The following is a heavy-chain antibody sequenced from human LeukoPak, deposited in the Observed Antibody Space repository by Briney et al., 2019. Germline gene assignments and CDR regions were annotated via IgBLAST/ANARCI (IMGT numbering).Heavy chain of an antibody. D-gene: IGHD3-10*01. CDR3: ARSMVRDRYYYYGMDV. J-gene: IGHJ6*02. CDR1: GGTFSSYA. Sequence: SVKVSCKASGGTFSSYAISWVRQAPGQGLEWMGGIIPIFGTANYAQKFQGRVTITTDESTSTAYMELSSLRSEDTAVYYCARSMVRDRYYYYGMDVWGQGTTVTVSS. CDR2: IIPIFGTA. V-gene: IGHV1-69*05.